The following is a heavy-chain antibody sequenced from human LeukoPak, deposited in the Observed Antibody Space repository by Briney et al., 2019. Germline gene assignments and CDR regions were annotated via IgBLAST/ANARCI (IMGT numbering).Heavy chain of an antibody. CDR3: GKGFCSGGSCYQFDY. Sequence: GESLKISCKGSGYDFAHYWLGWVRQMPGKGLEWMGIIYPGDSDTRYSPSFQGQVTISADKSISTAYLQWSSLKASDTAMYYCGKGFCSGGSCYQFDYWGGEPLVTVSS. V-gene: IGHV5-51*01. J-gene: IGHJ4*02. CDR2: IYPGDSDT. CDR1: GYDFAHYW. D-gene: IGHD2-15*01.